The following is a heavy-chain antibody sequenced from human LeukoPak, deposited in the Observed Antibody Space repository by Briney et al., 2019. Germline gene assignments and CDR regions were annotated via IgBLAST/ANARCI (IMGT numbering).Heavy chain of an antibody. Sequence: GVSLRLYCAASGFTVRDYYMSWIRQAPGKGLEWVSYISSSGSTIYYVDSVKGRFTISRDNAKNSLYLQMNSLRAEDTAVYYCARGRTGGFDYWGQGTLVTVSS. CDR1: GFTVRDYY. CDR2: ISSSGSTI. V-gene: IGHV3-11*01. D-gene: IGHD1-1*01. J-gene: IGHJ4*02. CDR3: ARGRTGGFDY.